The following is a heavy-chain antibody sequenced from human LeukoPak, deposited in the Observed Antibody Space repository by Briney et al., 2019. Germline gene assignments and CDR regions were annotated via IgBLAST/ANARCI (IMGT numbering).Heavy chain of an antibody. CDR3: AIDEPNYAPYDFDY. V-gene: IGHV3-15*01. J-gene: IGHJ4*02. CDR1: RFTFSNAW. CDR2: INNKGDGETT. D-gene: IGHD4/OR15-4a*01. Sequence: GGSLRLSCASSRFTFSNAWMHGVRQAPWKGLEWVGRINNKGDGETTDYAAPVKGRFTISRGDSNNMVYLQMNSLKIEDTAVYYCAIDEPNYAPYDFDYWGQGTLVTVSS.